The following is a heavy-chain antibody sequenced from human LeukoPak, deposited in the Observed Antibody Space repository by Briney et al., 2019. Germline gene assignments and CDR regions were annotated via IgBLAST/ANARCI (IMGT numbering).Heavy chain of an antibody. CDR2: ISGSGGST. Sequence: PGGSLRLSCAASGFTFSSYAMSWVRQARGKGPEWVSAISGSGGSTYYADSVKGRFTISRDNSKNTLYLQMNSLRAEDTAVYYCAKFQYRYGFGFDAFDIWGQGTMVTVSS. J-gene: IGHJ3*02. CDR1: GFTFSSYA. CDR3: AKFQYRYGFGFDAFDI. D-gene: IGHD5-18*01. V-gene: IGHV3-23*01.